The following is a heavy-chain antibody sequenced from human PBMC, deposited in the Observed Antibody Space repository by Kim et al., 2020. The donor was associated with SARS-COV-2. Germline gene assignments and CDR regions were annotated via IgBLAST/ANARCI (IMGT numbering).Heavy chain of an antibody. Sequence: GGSLRLSCAASGFTFSGSAMHWVRQASGKGLEWVGRIRSKANSYATAYAASVKGRFTISRDDSKNTAYLQMNSLKTEDTAVYYCTRRMGGLGYYYYGMDVWGQGTTVTVSS. CDR3: TRRMGGLGYYYYGMDV. CDR1: GFTFSGSA. D-gene: IGHD3-16*01. V-gene: IGHV3-73*01. J-gene: IGHJ6*02. CDR2: IRSKANSYAT.